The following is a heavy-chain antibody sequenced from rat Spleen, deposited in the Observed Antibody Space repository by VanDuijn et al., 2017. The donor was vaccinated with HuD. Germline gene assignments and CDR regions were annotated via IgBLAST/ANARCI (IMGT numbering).Heavy chain of an antibody. CDR3: VNTYYGYWFGY. CDR2: INIGGGDT. J-gene: IGHJ3*01. Sequence: EVQLVESGGGLVEPGRSLKLSCAASGFSFRNYGMAWVRQTPTKGLEWVAFINIGGGDTYYPDSVKGRFTISRDNAKSTLYLQMDSLRSEDTATYYCVNTYYGYWFGYWGQGTLVTVSS. CDR1: GFSFRNYG. D-gene: IGHD1-9*01. V-gene: IGHV5S13*01.